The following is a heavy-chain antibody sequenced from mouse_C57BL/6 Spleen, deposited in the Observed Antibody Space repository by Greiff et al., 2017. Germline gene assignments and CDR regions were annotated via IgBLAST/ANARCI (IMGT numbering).Heavy chain of an antibody. J-gene: IGHJ3*01. V-gene: IGHV1-26*01. D-gene: IGHD2-4*01. CDR3: ASGGYDYDPVAY. CDR2: INPNNGGT. CDR1: GYTFTDYY. Sequence: VQLQQSGPELVKPGASVKISCKASGYTFTDYYMNWVKQSHGKSLEWIGDINPNNGGTSYNQKFKGKATLTVDKSSSTAYMELRSLTSEDSAVYYCASGGYDYDPVAYWGQGTLVTVSA.